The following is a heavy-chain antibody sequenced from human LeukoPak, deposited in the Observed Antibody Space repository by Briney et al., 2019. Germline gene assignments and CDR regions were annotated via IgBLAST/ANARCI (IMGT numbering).Heavy chain of an antibody. CDR1: GGSISSGDYY. Sequence: PSQTLSLTCTVSGGSISSGDYYWSWIRQPPGKGLEWIGYIYYSGSTYYNPSLKSRVTISVDTSKNQFSLKLSSVTAADTAVYYCARDFSDSGYDWGAFDIWGQGTMVTVSS. D-gene: IGHD5-12*01. J-gene: IGHJ3*02. CDR2: IYYSGST. V-gene: IGHV4-30-4*01. CDR3: ARDFSDSGYDWGAFDI.